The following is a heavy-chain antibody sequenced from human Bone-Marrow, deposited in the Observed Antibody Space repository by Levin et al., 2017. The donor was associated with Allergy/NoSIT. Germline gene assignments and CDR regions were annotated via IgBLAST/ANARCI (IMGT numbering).Heavy chain of an antibody. CDR3: ASGAVRGSGWYYGWLDY. CDR1: GGSFSGYY. Sequence: SETLSLTCAVYGGSFSGYYWSWIRQPPGKGLEWIGEINHSGSTNYNPSLKSRVTISVDTSKNQFSLKLSSVTAADTAVYYCASGAVRGSGWYYGWLDYWGQGTLVTVSS. V-gene: IGHV4-34*01. CDR2: INHSGST. J-gene: IGHJ4*02. D-gene: IGHD6-19*01.